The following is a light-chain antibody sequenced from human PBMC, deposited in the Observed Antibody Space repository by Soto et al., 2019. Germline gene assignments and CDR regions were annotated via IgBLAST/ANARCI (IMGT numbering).Light chain of an antibody. CDR1: SSNIGSNY. CDR2: RNN. V-gene: IGLV1-47*01. Sequence: QSVLTQPPSASGTPGQRVTISCSGSSSNIGSNYVYWYQQLPGTAPKLLIYRNNQRPSGVPDRFSGSKSGTSASLAISGLRSEDEADYYCAAWDDSLSGHYVFGTGTKLTVL. CDR3: AAWDDSLSGHYV. J-gene: IGLJ1*01.